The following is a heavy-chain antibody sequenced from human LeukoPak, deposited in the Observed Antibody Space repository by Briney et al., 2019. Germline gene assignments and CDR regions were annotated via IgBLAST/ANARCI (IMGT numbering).Heavy chain of an antibody. CDR3: AGEYYDILTGYRPFDY. CDR1: GFTFSDYY. CDR2: ISSSGSTI. D-gene: IGHD3-9*01. V-gene: IGHV3-11*01. J-gene: IGHJ4*02. Sequence: GGSLRLSCAASGFTFSDYYMSWIRQAPGKGLEWVSYISSSGSTIYYADSVKGRFTISRDNAKNSLYLQMISLRAEDTAVYYCAGEYYDILTGYRPFDYWGQGTLVTVSS.